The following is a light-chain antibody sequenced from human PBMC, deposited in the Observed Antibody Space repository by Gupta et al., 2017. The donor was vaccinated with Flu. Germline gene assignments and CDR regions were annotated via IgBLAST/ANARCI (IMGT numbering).Light chain of an antibody. Sequence: EIVLTQSPGTLSLSPGERATLSCMASQSVSSTYLAWYQHKLGQAPRLLIYGASNRATGIPERLRGSGAGTDFTLTIIRLEPEDFAVYYCQQYGSSLTLVKGTKGKSN. CDR2: GAS. CDR3: QQYGSSLT. J-gene: IGKJ1*01. V-gene: IGKV3-20*01. CDR1: QSVSSTY.